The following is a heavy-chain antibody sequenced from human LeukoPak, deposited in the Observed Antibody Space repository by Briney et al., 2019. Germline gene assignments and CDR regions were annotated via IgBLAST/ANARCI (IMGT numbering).Heavy chain of an antibody. CDR2: ISGSGGST. Sequence: GGSLRLSCAASGFTFSSYTMSWVRQAPGKGLEWVSAISGSGGSTYYADSVKGRFTISRDNSKNTLYLQMNSLRAEDMAVYYCAKAGRSYCGGDCYPMNDAFDIWGQGTMVTVSS. CDR1: GFTFSSYT. J-gene: IGHJ3*02. V-gene: IGHV3-23*01. CDR3: AKAGRSYCGGDCYPMNDAFDI. D-gene: IGHD2-21*02.